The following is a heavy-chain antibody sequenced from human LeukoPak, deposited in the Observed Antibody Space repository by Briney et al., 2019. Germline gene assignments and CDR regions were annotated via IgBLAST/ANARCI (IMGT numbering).Heavy chain of an antibody. CDR3: ARGVGFLEWLLLDYFDY. Sequence: GGSLRLSCAASGFTFSSYSMNWVRQAPGKGLEWVSSISSSRSYIYYADSVKGRFTISRDNAKNSLCLQMNSLRAEDTAVYYCARGVGFLEWLLLDYFDYWGQGTLVTVSS. V-gene: IGHV3-21*01. CDR2: ISSSRSYI. D-gene: IGHD3-3*01. J-gene: IGHJ4*02. CDR1: GFTFSSYS.